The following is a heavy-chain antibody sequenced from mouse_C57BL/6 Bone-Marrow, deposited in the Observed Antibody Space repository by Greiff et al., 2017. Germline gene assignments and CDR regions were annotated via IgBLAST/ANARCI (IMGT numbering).Heavy chain of an antibody. CDR1: GYTFTSYW. V-gene: IGHV1-55*01. Sequence: QVQLKQSGAELVKPGASVKMSCTASGYTFTSYWITWVKQRPGQGLEWIGDIYPGSGSTNYDEKFKSKATLTVDTSSSTAYMQLSSLTSEDSAVYYCARTYYGSSFDVWGTGTTVTVSS. J-gene: IGHJ1*03. D-gene: IGHD1-1*01. CDR2: IYPGSGST. CDR3: ARTYYGSSFDV.